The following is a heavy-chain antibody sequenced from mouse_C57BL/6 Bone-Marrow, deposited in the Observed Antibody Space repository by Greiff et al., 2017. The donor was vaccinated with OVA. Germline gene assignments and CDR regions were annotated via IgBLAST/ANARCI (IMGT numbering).Heavy chain of an antibody. CDR3: ARDPDGYFWYFDV. CDR2: INPGSGGT. D-gene: IGHD2-3*01. J-gene: IGHJ1*03. Sequence: QVQLQQSGAELVRPGTSVKVSCKASGYAFTNYLIEWVKQRPGPGLEWIGVINPGSGGTNYNEKFKGKATLTADKSSSTAYMQLSSLTSEDSAVDFCARDPDGYFWYFDVWGTGTTVTVSS. CDR1: GYAFTNYL. V-gene: IGHV1-54*01.